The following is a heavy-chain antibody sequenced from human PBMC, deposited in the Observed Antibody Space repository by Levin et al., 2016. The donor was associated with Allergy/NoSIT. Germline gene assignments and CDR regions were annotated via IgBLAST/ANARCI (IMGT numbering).Heavy chain of an antibody. J-gene: IGHJ4*02. D-gene: IGHD6-13*01. Sequence: SETLSLTCTVSGGSISSYYWSWIRQPPGKGLEWIGRIYTSGSTNYNPSLKSRVTMSVDTSKNQFSLKLSSVTAADTAVYYCARSPALEQQLGNFDYWGQGTLVTVSS. CDR2: IYTSGST. CDR1: GGSISSYY. CDR3: ARSPALEQQLGNFDY. V-gene: IGHV4-4*07.